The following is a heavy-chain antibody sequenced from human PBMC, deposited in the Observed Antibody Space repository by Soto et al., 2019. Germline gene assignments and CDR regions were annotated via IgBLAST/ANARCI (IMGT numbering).Heavy chain of an antibody. CDR3: ARVYGDYADAFDI. J-gene: IGHJ3*02. V-gene: IGHV1-69*02. Sequence: QVQLVQSGAEVKKPGSSVKVSCKASGGTFSSYTISWVRQAPGQGLEWMGRIIPILGIANYAQKFQGRVTXTXDXXTSTAYMELSSLRSEDTAVYYCARVYGDYADAFDIWGLGTMVTVSS. CDR2: IIPILGIA. CDR1: GGTFSSYT. D-gene: IGHD4-17*01.